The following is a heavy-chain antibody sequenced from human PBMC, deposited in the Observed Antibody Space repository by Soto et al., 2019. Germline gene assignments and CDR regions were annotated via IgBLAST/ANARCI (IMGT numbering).Heavy chain of an antibody. V-gene: IGHV4-61*01. CDR1: GGSVSSSNYY. D-gene: IGHD1-1*01. J-gene: IGHJ4*02. CDR2: IYYSGSA. CDR3: ARERTGDPPFFDY. Sequence: QVQLQESGPGLVKPSETLSLTCTVSGGSVSSSNYYWSWIRQPPGKGLEWLGYIYYSGSASYNPSLKSRITVSVDTSQNQFSLKLSSVTAADTAVYYCARERTGDPPFFDYWGQGTLVTVSS.